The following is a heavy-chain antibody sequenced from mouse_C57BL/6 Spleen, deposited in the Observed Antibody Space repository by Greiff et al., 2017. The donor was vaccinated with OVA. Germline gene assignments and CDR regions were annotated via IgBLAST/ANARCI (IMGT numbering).Heavy chain of an antibody. CDR2: IDPSDSYT. V-gene: IGHV1-50*01. D-gene: IGHD2-1*01. J-gene: IGHJ3*01. CDR1: GYTFTSFW. CDR3: ARGRDGKSFAY. Sequence: QVQLQQPGAELVKPGASVKLSCKASGYTFTSFWMQWVKQRPGQGLEWIGEIDPSDSYTNYNQKFKGKATLTVDTSSSTAYMQLSSLTSEDSAVYYCARGRDGKSFAYWGQGTLVTVSA.